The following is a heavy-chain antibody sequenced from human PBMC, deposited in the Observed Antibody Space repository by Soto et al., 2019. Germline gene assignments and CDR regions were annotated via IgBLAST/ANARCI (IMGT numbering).Heavy chain of an antibody. V-gene: IGHV1-18*04. CDR3: ASTGPNYINYGWYFDL. Sequence: QVQLVQSGAEVKKPGASVKVSCKASAFTFRHYGITWVRQAPGQGLEWMGWISAYNGNTTYAQRVQGRVNMTTATSTSTAYMELMSMRSDDTAVYYCASTGPNYINYGWYFDLWGRGTLVTVSS. J-gene: IGHJ2*01. CDR2: ISAYNGNT. CDR1: AFTFRHYG. D-gene: IGHD4-4*01.